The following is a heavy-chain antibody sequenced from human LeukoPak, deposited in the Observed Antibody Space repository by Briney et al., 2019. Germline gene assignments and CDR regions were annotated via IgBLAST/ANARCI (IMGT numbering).Heavy chain of an antibody. CDR1: GGSISSSSYY. CDR3: ARSWFSTGPADY. J-gene: IGHJ4*02. CDR2: IHTSGIT. V-gene: IGHV4-61*02. D-gene: IGHD6-13*01. Sequence: SETLSLTCTVSGGSISSSSYYWSWIRQPAGKGLEWIGRIHTSGITNYNPSLKSRVTMSVDTSKNQFSLKLSSVTAADTAVYYCARSWFSTGPADYWGQGTLVTVSS.